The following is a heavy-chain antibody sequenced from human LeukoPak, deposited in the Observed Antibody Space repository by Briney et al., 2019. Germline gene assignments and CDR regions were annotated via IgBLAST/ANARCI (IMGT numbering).Heavy chain of an antibody. CDR3: ARHEHKAVADDT. D-gene: IGHD6-19*01. CDR2: VYYSGKT. CDR1: GGSISRSYYY. J-gene: IGHJ5*02. V-gene: IGHV4-39*01. Sequence: SETLSLTCTVSGGSISRSYYYWGWIRQPPGKGLEWVGSVYYSGKTFYSPSLESRLTISVDTSKNHFSLRLISVTTADTAMYYCARHEHKAVADDTWGQGSLVTVSS.